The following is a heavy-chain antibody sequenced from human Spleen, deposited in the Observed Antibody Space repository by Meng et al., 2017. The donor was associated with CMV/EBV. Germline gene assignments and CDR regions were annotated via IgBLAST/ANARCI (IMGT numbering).Heavy chain of an antibody. CDR1: GYTFASYD. Sequence: KASGYTFASYDMRWVRQAPGQGLEWMGWISAYNGNTNYAQKLQGRVTMTTDTSTSTAYMELRSLRSDDTAVYYCASTSSGFGVVLDYWGQGSLVTVSS. CDR2: ISAYNGNT. V-gene: IGHV1-18*01. D-gene: IGHD3-3*01. CDR3: ASTSSGFGVVLDY. J-gene: IGHJ4*02.